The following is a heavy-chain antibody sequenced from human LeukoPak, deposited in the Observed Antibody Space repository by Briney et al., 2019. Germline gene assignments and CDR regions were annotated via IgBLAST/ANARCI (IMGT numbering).Heavy chain of an antibody. CDR1: GGSISSSNW. CDR3: ARPHHRYCSSTSCYLYYFDY. V-gene: IGHV4-4*02. Sequence: SETLSLTCAVSGGSISSSNWWSWVRQPPGKGPEWIGEIYHSGSTNYNPSLKSRVTISVDTSKNQFSLKLSSVTAADTAVYYCARPHHRYCSSTSCYLYYFDYWGQGTLVTVSS. CDR2: IYHSGST. D-gene: IGHD2-2*01. J-gene: IGHJ4*02.